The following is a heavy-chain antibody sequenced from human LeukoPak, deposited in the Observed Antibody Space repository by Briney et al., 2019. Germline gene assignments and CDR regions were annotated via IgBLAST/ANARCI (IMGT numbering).Heavy chain of an antibody. D-gene: IGHD1-14*01. CDR2: IYYSVST. V-gene: IGHV4-59*08. Sequence: SETLSLTCTVSGGSISSYYWSWIRQPPGKGLEWIGYIYYSVSTNYNPSLKSRVTISVDTSKNQFSLRLNSVTAADTAVYYCAGIASGNYWGQGTLVTVSS. CDR1: GGSISSYY. J-gene: IGHJ4*02. CDR3: AGIASGNY.